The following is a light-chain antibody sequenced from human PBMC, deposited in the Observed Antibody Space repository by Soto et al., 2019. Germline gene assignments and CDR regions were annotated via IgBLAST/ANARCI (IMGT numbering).Light chain of an antibody. CDR1: QGISNH. CDR2: AAS. J-gene: IGKJ1*01. CDR3: QQYETFSGT. V-gene: IGKV1-27*01. Sequence: DIQMTQSPSSLSSSVGDRVTISCGASQGISNHLAWYQQEPGKVPKLLIYAASTLQSGVPSRFSGSGSGTKFTLPIASLQPDDFATYYCQQYETFSGTFGPGTKVDTK.